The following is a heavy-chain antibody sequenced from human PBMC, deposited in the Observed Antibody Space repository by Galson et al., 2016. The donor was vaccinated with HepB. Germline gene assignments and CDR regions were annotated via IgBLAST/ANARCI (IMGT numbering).Heavy chain of an antibody. V-gene: IGHV3-30*03. D-gene: IGHD3-10*02. Sequence: SLRLSCAVSGFTFISYGMHWVRQAPGKGLEWVAVISYDGRNQHYADSVKGRFTISRDNAKNILFLQMSSLRPEDTAMYYCVIGTRNFDDYVLVYWGRGTLVTVSS. CDR1: GFTFISYG. J-gene: IGHJ4*02. CDR3: VIGTRNFDDYVLVY. CDR2: ISYDGRNQ.